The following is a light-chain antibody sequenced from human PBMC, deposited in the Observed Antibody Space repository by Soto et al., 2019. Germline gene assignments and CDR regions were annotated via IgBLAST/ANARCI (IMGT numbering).Light chain of an antibody. Sequence: DIQLTQSPSTLSASVGDRVIITCRASQTIGTWLAWYQERPGKATKLLIYKASTLERGVPSRFSGSGAGTEFTLSISTLQPEDFATYYCHLYNTYSPTLGQGTKLDI. CDR1: QTIGTW. V-gene: IGKV1-5*03. CDR3: HLYNTYSPT. J-gene: IGKJ2*01. CDR2: KAS.